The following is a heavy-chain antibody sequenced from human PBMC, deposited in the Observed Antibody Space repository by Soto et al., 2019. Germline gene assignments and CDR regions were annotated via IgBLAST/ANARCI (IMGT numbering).Heavy chain of an antibody. CDR1: GFTFSSYA. CDR2: ISYDGSNK. V-gene: IGHV3-30-3*01. CDR3: ARDLYTGYCSGGSCYTQGENAFDI. D-gene: IGHD2-15*01. Sequence: QVQLVESGGGVVQPGRSLRLSCAASGFTFSSYAMHWVRQAPGKGLEWVAVISYDGSNKYYADSVKGRFTISRDNSKNPLYLQMNSLRAEETAVYYCARDLYTGYCSGGSCYTQGENAFDIWGQGTMVTVSS. J-gene: IGHJ3*02.